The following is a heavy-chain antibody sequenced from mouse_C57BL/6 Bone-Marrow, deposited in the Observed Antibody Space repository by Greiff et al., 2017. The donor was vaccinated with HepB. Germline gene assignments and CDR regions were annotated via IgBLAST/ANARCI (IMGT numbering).Heavy chain of an antibody. J-gene: IGHJ1*03. Sequence: QVHVKQSGAELVRPGTSVKVSCKASGYAFTNYLIEWVKQRPGQGLEWIGVINPGSGGTNYNEKFKGKATLTADKSSSTAYMQLSSLTSEDSAVYFCARRFTTVVAKDYYFDVWGTGTTVTVSS. CDR1: GYAFTNYL. CDR3: ARRFTTVVAKDYYFDV. D-gene: IGHD1-1*01. CDR2: INPGSGGT. V-gene: IGHV1-54*01.